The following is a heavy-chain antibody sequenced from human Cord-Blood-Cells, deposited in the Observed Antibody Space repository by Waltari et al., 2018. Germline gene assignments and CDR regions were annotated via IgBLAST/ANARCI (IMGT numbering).Heavy chain of an antibody. Sequence: QVQLQESGPGLVKPSETLSLTYTVSGGSISSYYWSWIRQPPGKGLEWVGYIYYSGSTNYNPCRKSRVTISVDTSKNQFSLKLSSVTAADTAVYYCARDRPITGTTFGYYYYGRDVWCQGTTVTVSS. CDR3: ARDRPITGTTFGYYYYGRDV. D-gene: IGHD1-20*01. CDR2: IYYSGST. J-gene: IGHJ6*02. CDR1: GGSISSYY. V-gene: IGHV4-59*01.